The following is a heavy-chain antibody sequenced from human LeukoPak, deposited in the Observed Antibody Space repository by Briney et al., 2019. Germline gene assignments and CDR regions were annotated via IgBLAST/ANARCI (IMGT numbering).Heavy chain of an antibody. Sequence: GGSLRLSFAPSFFTFRIYPIPGVRRSPEGGGECVSSLRVSGVSTLYTDSVEGRFNLSRDNSKHTLYLQMKRLRAEDTAVYYCATPGNYDGFFDFWGQGNLVTVSS. CDR1: FFTFRIYP. D-gene: IGHD3-3*01. CDR3: ATPGNYDGFFDF. J-gene: IGHJ4*02. CDR2: LRVSGVST. V-gene: IGHV3-23*01.